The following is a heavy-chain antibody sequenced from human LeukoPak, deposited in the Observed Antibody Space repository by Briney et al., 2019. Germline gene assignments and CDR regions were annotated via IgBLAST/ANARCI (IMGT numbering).Heavy chain of an antibody. V-gene: IGHV1-46*01. CDR2: INPSGGST. CDR3: ARDSTEYYYDSSGYFLDY. Sequence: ASAKVSCKASGYTFTSYYMDWVRQTPGQGLEWMGIINPSGGSTSYAQKFQGRVTMTRDTSTSTVYMELSSLRSEDTAVYYCARDSTEYYYDSSGYFLDYWGQGTLVTVSS. D-gene: IGHD3-22*01. J-gene: IGHJ4*02. CDR1: GYTFTSYY.